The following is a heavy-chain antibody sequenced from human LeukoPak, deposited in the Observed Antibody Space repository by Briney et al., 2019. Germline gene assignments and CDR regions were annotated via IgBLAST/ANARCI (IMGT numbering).Heavy chain of an antibody. CDR3: ARGGWVVAASFDY. CDR1: GYTFTGYY. D-gene: IGHD2-15*01. J-gene: IGHJ4*02. V-gene: IGHV1-2*02. Sequence: GASVKVSCKASGYTFTGYYMHWVRQAPGQGLEWMGWINPNSGGTNYAQKLQGRVTMTTDTSTSTAYMELRSLRSDDTAVYYCARGGWVVAASFDYWGQGTLVTVSS. CDR2: INPNSGGT.